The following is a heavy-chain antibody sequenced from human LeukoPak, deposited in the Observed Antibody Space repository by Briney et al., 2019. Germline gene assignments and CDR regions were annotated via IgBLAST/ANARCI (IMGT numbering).Heavy chain of an antibody. CDR2: IGTAADT. CDR1: GFTCSSYD. CDR3: ARVFDWLLTD. V-gene: IGHV3-13*01. J-gene: IGHJ4*02. Sequence: GGSLRLSCAASGFTCSSYDMHWVRQATGKSLEWVSGIGTAADTYYADSVKGRFTISRDNAKNSLYLQMNSLRAEDTAVYYCARVFDWLLTDWGQGTLVTVSS. D-gene: IGHD3-9*01.